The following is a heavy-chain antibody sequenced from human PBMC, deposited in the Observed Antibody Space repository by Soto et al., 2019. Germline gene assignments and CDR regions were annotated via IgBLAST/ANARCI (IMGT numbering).Heavy chain of an antibody. V-gene: IGHV3-23*01. CDR2: ISGSGGST. Sequence: PGGSLRLSCAASGFTFSSYAMSWVRQAPGKGLEWVSAISGSGGSTYYADSVKGRFTISRDNSKNTLYLQMNSLRAEDTAVYYCALSSVQLWSYFDYWGQGTLVTVSS. CDR3: ALSSVQLWSYFDY. J-gene: IGHJ4*02. CDR1: GFTFSSYA. D-gene: IGHD5-18*01.